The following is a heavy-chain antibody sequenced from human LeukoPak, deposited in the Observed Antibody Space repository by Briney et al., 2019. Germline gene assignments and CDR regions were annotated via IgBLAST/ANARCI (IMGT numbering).Heavy chain of an antibody. CDR3: AKSRGSGLFDY. CDR2: IKQDGSEK. Sequence: GGSLRLSCAASGFTFSSYWMSWVRQAPGKGLEWVANIKQDGSEKYYVDSVKGRFTISRDNAKNSLYLQMNSLRAEDTAVYYCAKSRGSGLFDYWGQGTLVTVAS. D-gene: IGHD3-10*01. V-gene: IGHV3-7*03. CDR1: GFTFSSYW. J-gene: IGHJ4*02.